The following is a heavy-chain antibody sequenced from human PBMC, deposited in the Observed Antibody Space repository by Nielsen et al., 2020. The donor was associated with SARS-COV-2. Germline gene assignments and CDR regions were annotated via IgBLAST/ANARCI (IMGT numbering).Heavy chain of an antibody. CDR3: AREGDCTKGVCYIRGMDI. D-gene: IGHD2-8*01. Sequence: SETLSLTCTVSGGSLNSYYWSWIRQPPGKGLEWIGFIYHSGSANYNPSLKSRVTISGDTSKNQISLRLKSVTAADTGVYYCAREGDCTKGVCYIRGMDIWGKGTTVTVSP. V-gene: IGHV4-59*01. CDR1: GGSLNSYY. J-gene: IGHJ6*04. CDR2: IYHSGSA.